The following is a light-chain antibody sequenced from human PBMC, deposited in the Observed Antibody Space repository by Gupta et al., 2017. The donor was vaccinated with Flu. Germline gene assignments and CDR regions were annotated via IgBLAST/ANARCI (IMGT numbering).Light chain of an antibody. CDR2: WAS. CDR1: EYVLDSRNNQNY. V-gene: IGKV4-1*01. Sequence: DIVMTQTPDSLTLSLGERATIHCKASEYVLDSRNNQNYLAWHQQRPGQPPKLLIYWASMRDSGVPDRFSGSGSGTDFNLTISDRQAEDVGFYYCQHEVSFPFAFGHGTLV. J-gene: IGKJ3*01. CDR3: QHEVSFPFA.